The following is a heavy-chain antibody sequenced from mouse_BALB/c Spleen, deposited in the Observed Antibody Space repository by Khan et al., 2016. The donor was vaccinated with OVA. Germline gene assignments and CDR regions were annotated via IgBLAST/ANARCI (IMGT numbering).Heavy chain of an antibody. CDR3: ARQPYYHYNIMDY. J-gene: IGHJ4*01. CDR2: IWSDGTT. D-gene: IGHD2-10*01. V-gene: IGHV2-6-1*01. Sequence: VKLEESGPGLAAPSQSLSITCTISGFSLTTYGVHWVRQPPGKGLEWLVVIWSDGTTNYNSALKSRLTITKDNSQRQVFLKMNSLQTDDTAIYFCARQPYYHYNIMDYWGQGTSVTFSS. CDR1: GFSLTTYG.